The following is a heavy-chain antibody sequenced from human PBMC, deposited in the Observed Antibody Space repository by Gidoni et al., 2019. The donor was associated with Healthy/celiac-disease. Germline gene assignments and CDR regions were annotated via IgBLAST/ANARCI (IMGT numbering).Heavy chain of an antibody. D-gene: IGHD3-3*01. Sequence: EVQLLESGGGLVQPGGSLRLSCAASGFTFSSYAMSWVRQAPGKGLEWVSAISGSGGSTYYADSVKGRFTISRDNSKNTLYLQMNSLRAEDTAVYYCANTQDDFWSGYYGGAYYFDYWGQGTLVTVSS. CDR2: ISGSGGST. CDR3: ANTQDDFWSGYYGGAYYFDY. J-gene: IGHJ4*02. CDR1: GFTFSSYA. V-gene: IGHV3-23*01.